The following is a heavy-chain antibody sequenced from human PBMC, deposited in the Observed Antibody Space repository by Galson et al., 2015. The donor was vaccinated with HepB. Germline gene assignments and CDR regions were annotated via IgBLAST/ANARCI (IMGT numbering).Heavy chain of an antibody. J-gene: IGHJ5*02. V-gene: IGHV3-74*01. CDR3: ARGWAGASGTDH. CDR2: IKSDGSSI. CDR1: GFTFSSYW. Sequence: SLRLSCAASGFTFSSYWMYWVRQAPGKGLVWVSRIKSDGSSISYADSVKGRFTISRDNAKNTLYLQMNSLRAEDTGVYYCARGWAGASGTDHWGQGTLVTVSS. D-gene: IGHD6-13*01.